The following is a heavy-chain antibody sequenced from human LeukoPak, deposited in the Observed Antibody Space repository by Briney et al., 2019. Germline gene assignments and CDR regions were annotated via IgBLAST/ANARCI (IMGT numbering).Heavy chain of an antibody. CDR1: GGSFSGYY. V-gene: IGHV4-34*01. CDR3: ARPPSYDSTKLDY. Sequence: SETLSLTCAVYGGSFSGYYWSWIRQPPGKGLEWIGEVNHSGSTNYNPSLKNRVTISVDTSKNQSSLKLSSVTAADTAVYYCARPPSYDSTKLDYWGQGTLVTVSS. J-gene: IGHJ4*02. CDR2: VNHSGST. D-gene: IGHD3-22*01.